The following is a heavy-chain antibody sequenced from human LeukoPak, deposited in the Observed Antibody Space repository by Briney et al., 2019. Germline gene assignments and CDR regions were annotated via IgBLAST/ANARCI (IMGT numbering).Heavy chain of an antibody. CDR2: IRYDGSNK. Sequence: PGRSLRLSCAASGFTFSSYGMHWVRQAPGKGLEWVAFIRYDGSNKYYADSVKGRFTISRDNSKNTLYLQMNSLRAEDTAVYYCAKVRTTGTTHPGSDFDYWGQGTLVTVSS. D-gene: IGHD1-1*01. CDR1: GFTFSSYG. V-gene: IGHV3-30*02. CDR3: AKVRTTGTTHPGSDFDY. J-gene: IGHJ4*02.